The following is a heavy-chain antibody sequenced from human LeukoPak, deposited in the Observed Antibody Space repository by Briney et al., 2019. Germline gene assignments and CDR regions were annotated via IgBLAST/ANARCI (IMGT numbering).Heavy chain of an antibody. D-gene: IGHD5-24*01. CDR2: ISNSVST. CDR3: VATERWLQWDY. CDR1: GASISSYS. Sequence: SETLSLTCTVSGASISSYSWSWIRHPPGKGLEWIAFISNSVSTNYNPSLKSRVTISLDTSRKQLSLRLSSVIAADTAVYYCVATERWLQWDYWGQGTLVTVSS. J-gene: IGHJ4*02. V-gene: IGHV4-4*08.